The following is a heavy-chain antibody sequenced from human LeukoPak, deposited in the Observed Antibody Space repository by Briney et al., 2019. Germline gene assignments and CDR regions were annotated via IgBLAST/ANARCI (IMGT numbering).Heavy chain of an antibody. CDR2: ISWNSGSI. J-gene: IGHJ4*02. D-gene: IGHD5-12*01. Sequence: PGGSLRLSCTTSGFIFGDYAMHWVRQAPGKGLEWVSGISWNSGSIGYADSVKGRFTISRDNAKNSLYLQMNSLRAEDTALYYCAKDQAPEVSYDSYFDYWGQGTLVTVSS. CDR3: AKDQAPEVSYDSYFDY. V-gene: IGHV3-9*01. CDR1: GFIFGDYA.